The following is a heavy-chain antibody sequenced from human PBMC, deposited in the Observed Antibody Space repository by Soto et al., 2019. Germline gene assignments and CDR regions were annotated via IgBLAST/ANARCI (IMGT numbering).Heavy chain of an antibody. V-gene: IGHV1-2*02. CDR3: ARQRKGAAAGPVDAFDI. CDR2: ISPNSGGT. Sequence: ASVKVSCKASGYTFTTYYMHWVRQAPGQGLEWMGWISPNSGGTFAAQKFQGRVTMTRDTSVNMAYMELTSLKSDDTAVYYCARQRKGAAAGPVDAFDIWGQGTMVTVSS. D-gene: IGHD6-13*01. J-gene: IGHJ3*02. CDR1: GYTFTTYY.